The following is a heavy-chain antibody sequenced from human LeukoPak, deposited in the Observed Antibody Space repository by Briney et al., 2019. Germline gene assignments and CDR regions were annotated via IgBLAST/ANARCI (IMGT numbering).Heavy chain of an antibody. J-gene: IGHJ3*02. CDR1: GGSFSGYY. Sequence: SETLSLTCAVYGGSFSGYYWSWIRQPPGKGLEWIGEINHSGSTNYNPSLKSRVTTSVDTSKNQFSLKLSSVTAADTAVYYCARGEVWDYYDSSGLDAFDIWGQGTMVTVSS. CDR3: ARGEVWDYYDSSGLDAFDI. V-gene: IGHV4-34*01. D-gene: IGHD3-22*01. CDR2: INHSGST.